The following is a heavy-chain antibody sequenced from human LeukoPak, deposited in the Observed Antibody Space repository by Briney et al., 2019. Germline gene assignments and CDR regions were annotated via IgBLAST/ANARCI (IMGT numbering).Heavy chain of an antibody. CDR2: ISAYNGNT. V-gene: IGHV1-18*01. Sequence: GSVKASCKASGYTFTSYGISWVRQAPGQGLEWMGWISAYNGNTNYAQKLQGRVTMATDTSTSTAYMELRSLRSEDTAVYYCARGCGADCPNAEYFHHWGQGTLVTVSS. J-gene: IGHJ1*01. CDR3: ARGCGADCPNAEYFHH. CDR1: GYTFTSYG. D-gene: IGHD2-21*02.